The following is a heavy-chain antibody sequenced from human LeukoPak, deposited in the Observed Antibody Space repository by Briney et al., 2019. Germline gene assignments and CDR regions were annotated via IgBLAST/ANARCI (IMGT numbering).Heavy chain of an antibody. Sequence: GGSLRLSCAASGFTFSSYGMHWVRQAPGKGLEWVVVMSYEGTNRYYADSVKGRFTISRDNSKNTLYLLMNSLRVGDTAVYYCAKDVERLDYFDYWGQGTLVTVSS. CDR2: MSYEGTNR. CDR1: GFTFSSYG. V-gene: IGHV3-30*18. CDR3: AKDVERLDYFDY. J-gene: IGHJ4*02. D-gene: IGHD3-9*01.